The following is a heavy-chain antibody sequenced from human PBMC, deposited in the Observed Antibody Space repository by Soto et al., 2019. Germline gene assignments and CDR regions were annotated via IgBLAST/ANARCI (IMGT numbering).Heavy chain of an antibody. CDR3: ARRGIPYGMDV. D-gene: IGHD5-18*01. CDR2: INSGGSST. CDR1: GFTVSSNY. V-gene: IGHV3-74*01. J-gene: IGHJ6*02. Sequence: GGSLRLSCAASGFTVSSNYMSWVRQAPGKGLVWVSRINSGGSSTSYADSVKGRFTISRDNAKNTLYLQMNSLRAEDTAVYYCARRGIPYGMDVWGQGTTVTVSS.